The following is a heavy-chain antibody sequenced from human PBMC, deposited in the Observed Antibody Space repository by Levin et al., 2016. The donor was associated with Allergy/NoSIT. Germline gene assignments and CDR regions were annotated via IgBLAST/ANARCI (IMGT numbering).Heavy chain of an antibody. CDR2: IYYSGST. J-gene: IGHJ2*01. Sequence: SETLSLTCTVSGGSISSYYWSWIRQPPGKGLEWIGYIYYSGSTNYNPSLKSRVTISVDTSKNQFSLKLSSVTAADTAAYYCARHAKRIAAAGTWYFDLWGRGTLVTVSS. D-gene: IGHD6-13*01. CDR1: GGSISSYY. CDR3: ARHAKRIAAAGTWYFDL. V-gene: IGHV4-59*08.